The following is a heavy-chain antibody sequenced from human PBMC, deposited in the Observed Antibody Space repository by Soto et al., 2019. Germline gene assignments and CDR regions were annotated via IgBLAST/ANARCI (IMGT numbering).Heavy chain of an antibody. D-gene: IGHD3-22*01. J-gene: IGHJ4*02. V-gene: IGHV3-7*01. CDR1: GFRFRDYW. CDR3: ASVADFYYDTSRY. CDR2: IKHDESDK. Sequence: GGSLRLSCAVSGFRFRDYWMSWVRQAPGKGLEWVADIKHDESDKYYVDSVDGRFTISSDNFTSTLFLQMTSLTPEDTAVYYCASVADFYYDTSRYWGPGTLVPVSS.